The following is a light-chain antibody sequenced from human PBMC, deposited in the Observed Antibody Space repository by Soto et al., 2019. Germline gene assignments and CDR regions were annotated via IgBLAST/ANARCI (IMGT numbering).Light chain of an antibody. CDR3: QQRSNWPWT. CDR1: QSVSSY. J-gene: IGKJ1*01. Sequence: EIVLTQSPATLSLSPGERATLSCRASQSVSSYLAWYQQKPGQAPRLLIYDASNRPTAIPARFSGSGSGTDFTLTISSLEPEDFAVFYCQQRSNWPWTFGQGTKVEIK. V-gene: IGKV3-11*01. CDR2: DAS.